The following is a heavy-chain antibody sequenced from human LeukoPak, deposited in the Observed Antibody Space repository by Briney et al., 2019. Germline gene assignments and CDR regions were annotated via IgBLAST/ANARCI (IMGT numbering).Heavy chain of an antibody. V-gene: IGHV3-74*01. CDR3: ARPTSGVLLEY. D-gene: IGHD7-27*01. CDR1: GLTFSSYW. Sequence: PTGGSLRLSCAASGLTFSSYWMHWVGQPPGKGLVWFSRMNSDGTTTNYADSVKGRFTISRDNAKNTLYLQMNSLRAEDTAVYYCARPTSGVLLEYWGQGTLVTVSS. J-gene: IGHJ4*02. CDR2: MNSDGTTT.